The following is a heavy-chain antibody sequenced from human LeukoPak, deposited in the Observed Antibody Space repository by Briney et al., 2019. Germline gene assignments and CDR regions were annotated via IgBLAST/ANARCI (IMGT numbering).Heavy chain of an antibody. CDR1: GGTFSSYA. CDR2: IIPILGIA. CDR3: AAPPAGKPGQYYYYGMDV. J-gene: IGHJ6*04. Sequence: GASVKVSCKASGGTFSSYAISWVRQAPGQGLEWMGRIIPILGIANYAQKFQGRVTITADKSTSTAYMELSSLRSEDTAVYYCAAPPAGKPGQYYYYGMDVWGKGTTVTVSS. D-gene: IGHD4-23*01. V-gene: IGHV1-69*04.